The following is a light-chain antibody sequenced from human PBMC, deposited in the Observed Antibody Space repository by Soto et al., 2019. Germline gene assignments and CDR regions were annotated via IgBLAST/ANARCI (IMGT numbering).Light chain of an antibody. CDR3: QQYDNLPLT. CDR1: QAINNY. Sequence: DIQMTQSPSTLSASVGDRVTITCRASQAINNYLNWYQQKPGKAPKLLIHDASNLETGVPSRFSGSGSGTDFSFTISRLQAEDIATYYCQQYDNLPLTFGGGTKVDIK. CDR2: DAS. V-gene: IGKV1-33*01. J-gene: IGKJ4*01.